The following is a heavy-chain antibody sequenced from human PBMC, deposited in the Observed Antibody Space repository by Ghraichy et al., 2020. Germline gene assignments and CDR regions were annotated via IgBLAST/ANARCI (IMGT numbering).Heavy chain of an antibody. D-gene: IGHD3-10*01. Sequence: GGSLRLSCAASGFTFDDYAMYWVRQAPGKGLEWVSGISWNSGSIDYADSVKGRFTISRDNAKTSLYLQMNSLRAEDTALYYCAKDRGWGGAVILGAFDIWGQGTMVTVSS. CDR3: AKDRGWGGAVILGAFDI. V-gene: IGHV3-9*01. CDR2: ISWNSGSI. CDR1: GFTFDDYA. J-gene: IGHJ3*02.